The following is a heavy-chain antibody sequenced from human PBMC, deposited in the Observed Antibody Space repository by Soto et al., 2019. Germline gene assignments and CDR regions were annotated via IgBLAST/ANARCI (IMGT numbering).Heavy chain of an antibody. J-gene: IGHJ6*03. D-gene: IGHD3-3*01. V-gene: IGHV3-15*01. CDR1: GFTFSNAW. CDR2: IKSKTDGGTT. CDR3: TTVHSFYVFWGGSPPSYYYYMDV. Sequence: GGSLRLSCAASGFTFSNAWMSWVRQAPGKGLEWVGRIKSKTDGGTTDYAAPVKGRFTISRDDSKNTLYLQMNSLKTEDTAVYFCTTVHSFYVFWGGSPPSYYYYMDVWGKGTRVPVSS.